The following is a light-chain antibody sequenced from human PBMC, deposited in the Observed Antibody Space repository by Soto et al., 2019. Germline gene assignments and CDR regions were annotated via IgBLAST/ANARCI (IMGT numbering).Light chain of an antibody. J-gene: IGLJ3*02. Sequence: SYELTQPPSVSVAPGKTASVACGGSNIGSKSVHWYQKKSGQAPVLVMYYGSDRPSGIPERFSGSNSGNTATLTISRVEAGDAADYYCQVWDISSGHVVFGGGTKLTVL. CDR1: NIGSKS. CDR3: QVWDISSGHVV. CDR2: YGS. V-gene: IGLV3-21*01.